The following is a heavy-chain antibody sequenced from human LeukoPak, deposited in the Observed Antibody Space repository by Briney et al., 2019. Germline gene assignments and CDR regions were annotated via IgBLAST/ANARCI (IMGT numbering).Heavy chain of an antibody. J-gene: IGHJ4*02. V-gene: IGHV4-59*08. CDR1: GDSSSSYY. CDR3: ARHSKYGSGGFQDNFDY. CDR2: VHYNGRT. D-gene: IGHD3-10*01. Sequence: SDTLSLTCTVSGDSSSSYYWSCIGQPPGKGLEWIAYVHYNGRTNYNPSLKSRDTISVDTSKNQLSLKLTSVTAAHTHVYFCARHSKYGSGGFQDNFDYWGQGTLLTVSS.